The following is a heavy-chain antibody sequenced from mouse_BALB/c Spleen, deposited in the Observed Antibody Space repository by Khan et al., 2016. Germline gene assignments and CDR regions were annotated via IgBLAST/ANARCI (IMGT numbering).Heavy chain of an antibody. Sequence: QVQLQQPGAELVKPGASVKMSCKASGYTFTSYNMHWVKQTPGQGLEWIGAIYPGNGDTSYNQKFKGKATLTADKSSSTAYMQLSSLTSEDSAVYYCAREVNYFDYWGQVTTLTVSS. V-gene: IGHV1-12*01. CDR3: AREVNYFDY. CDR2: IYPGNGDT. D-gene: IGHD2-12*01. CDR1: GYTFTSYN. J-gene: IGHJ2*01.